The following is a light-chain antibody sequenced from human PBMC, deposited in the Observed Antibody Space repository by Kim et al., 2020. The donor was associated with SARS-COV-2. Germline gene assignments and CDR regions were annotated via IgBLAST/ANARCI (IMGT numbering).Light chain of an antibody. J-gene: IGKJ1*01. CDR1: QSVFYSSNNKDF. V-gene: IGKV4-1*01. Sequence: ATIKCKSSQSVFYSSNNKDFLAWYQQKPGQPPKLLIYWASTRQSGVPDRFSGSGSGTDFTLTISSLQAEDVAVYYCQQCVSLPKTFGQGTKVVIK. CDR3: QQCVSLPKT. CDR2: WAS.